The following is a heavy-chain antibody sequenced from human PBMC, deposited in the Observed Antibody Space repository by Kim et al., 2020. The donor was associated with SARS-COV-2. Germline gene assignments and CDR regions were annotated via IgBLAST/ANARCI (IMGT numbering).Heavy chain of an antibody. CDR2: ISWNSGSI. J-gene: IGHJ6*01. Sequence: GGSLRLSCAASGFTFDDYAMHWVRQAPGKGLEWVSGISWNSGSIGYADSVKGRFTISRDNAKNSLYLQMNSLRAEDTALYYCAKDMGDGYISRASTGDYYYYYGMDLWGQGPTVTVSS. CDR3: AKDMGDGYISRASTGDYYYYYGMDL. D-gene: IGHD5-12*01. CDR1: GFTFDDYA. V-gene: IGHV3-9*01.